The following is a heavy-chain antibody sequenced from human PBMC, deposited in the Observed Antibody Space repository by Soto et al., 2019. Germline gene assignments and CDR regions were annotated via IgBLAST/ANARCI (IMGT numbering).Heavy chain of an antibody. V-gene: IGHV4-39*01. CDR1: GGSISSSSYY. D-gene: IGHD6-13*01. CDR2: IYYSGST. CDR3: ASTYSSSVGNYYYYYGLDV. Sequence: SLTCTDSGGSISSSSYYWGWIRQPPGKGLEWIGSIYYSGSTYYNPSLKSRVTISVDTSKNQFSLKLSSVTAADTAVYYCASTYSSSVGNYYYYYGLDVWGQGTTVTVSS. J-gene: IGHJ6*02.